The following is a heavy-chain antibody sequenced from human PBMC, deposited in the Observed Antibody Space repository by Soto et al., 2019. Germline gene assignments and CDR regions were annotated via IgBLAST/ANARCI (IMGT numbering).Heavy chain of an antibody. V-gene: IGHV3-30-3*01. Sequence: PGGSLRLSCAASGFTFSRSAMHWVRQAPGKGLEWVAVISYDGSDKFYADSVKGRFTISRDNSKNTIYLQMNSLRVEDTALYYCTRESSAYYCDYWGQGAPVTVSS. D-gene: IGHD3-16*01. CDR2: ISYDGSDK. CDR3: TRESSAYYCDY. J-gene: IGHJ4*02. CDR1: GFTFSRSA.